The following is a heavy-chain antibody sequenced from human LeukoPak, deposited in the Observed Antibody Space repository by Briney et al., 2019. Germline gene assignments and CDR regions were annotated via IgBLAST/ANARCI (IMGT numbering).Heavy chain of an antibody. V-gene: IGHV3-23*01. D-gene: IGHD3-3*01. J-gene: IGHJ4*02. CDR1: GFTFSTYV. CDR2: ISVGAEYI. CDR3: ASGPPFLKYFEY. Sequence: GGSLRLSCAASGFTFSTYVMIWFRQAPGKGLEWVSTISVGAEYIFYADSVKGRFTISRDDSNNALYWQMHSLRAEDTALYYCASGPPFLKYFEYWGQGTLVTVSS.